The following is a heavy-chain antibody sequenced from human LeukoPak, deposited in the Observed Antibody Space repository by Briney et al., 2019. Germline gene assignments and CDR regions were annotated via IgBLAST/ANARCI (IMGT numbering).Heavy chain of an antibody. D-gene: IGHD3-10*01. CDR2: IYYSGST. V-gene: IGHV4-30-4*08. J-gene: IGHJ4*02. CDR3: ARYREDHMVRGVMEDY. CDR1: GGSISSGDYY. Sequence: SETLSLTCTVSGGSISSGDYYWSWIRQPPGKGLEWIGYIYYSGSTYYNPSLKSRVTISVDTSKNQFSLKLSSVTAADTAVYYCARYREDHMVRGVMEDYWGQGTLVTVSS.